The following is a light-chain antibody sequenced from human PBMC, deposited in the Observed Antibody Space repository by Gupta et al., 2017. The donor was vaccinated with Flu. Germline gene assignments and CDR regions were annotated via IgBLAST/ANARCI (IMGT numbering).Light chain of an antibody. CDR1: QSLSTSY. V-gene: IGKV3-20*01. J-gene: IGKJ4*01. CDR2: GAS. CDR3: QQYDNSLLT. Sequence: EIVLTQSPGTLSLSPGERATLSCRASQSLSTSYLAWYQHKPGQAPRLLIYGASSRATGTPDRFTGSGFGTAFTLTISRLEPEDFAVYYCQQYDNSLLTFGGGTRVDIK.